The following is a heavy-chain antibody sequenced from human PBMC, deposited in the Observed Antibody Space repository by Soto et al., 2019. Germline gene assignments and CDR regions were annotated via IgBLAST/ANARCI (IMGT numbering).Heavy chain of an antibody. V-gene: IGHV3-23*01. J-gene: IGHJ4*02. D-gene: IGHD3-16*01. CDR2: VTSRGDTT. CDR3: AKDPLGGGLDY. Sequence: EVQLLQSGGGLVQPGGSLRLSCAASGFIFSNYAMNWVRQAPGKGLEWVSIVTSRGDTTYYADSVKGRFTISRDNSKNTLYLQVNSLTAEYSGVYYCAKDPLGGGLDYWGQGTLVSVSS. CDR1: GFIFSNYA.